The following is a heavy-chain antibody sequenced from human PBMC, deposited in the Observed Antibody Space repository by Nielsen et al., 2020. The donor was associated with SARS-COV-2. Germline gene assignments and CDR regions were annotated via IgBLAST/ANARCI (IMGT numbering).Heavy chain of an antibody. Sequence: SETLSLTCAVSGGSISSSNWWSWVRHPPGKGLEWIGEIYHSGSTNYNPSLKSRVTISVDKSKNQFSLKLSSVTAADTAVYYCARDRRLITGTTDWFDPWGQGTLVTVSS. CDR3: ARDRRLITGTTDWFDP. J-gene: IGHJ5*02. CDR2: IYHSGST. V-gene: IGHV4-4*02. CDR1: GGSISSSNW. D-gene: IGHD1-20*01.